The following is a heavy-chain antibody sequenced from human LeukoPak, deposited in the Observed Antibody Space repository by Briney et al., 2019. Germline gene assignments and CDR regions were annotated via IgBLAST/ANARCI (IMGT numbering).Heavy chain of an antibody. CDR3: AKGGGYEAQYYYYLDV. D-gene: IGHD5-12*01. Sequence: GGSLRLSCAASGFTFSSYGMYWVRQAPGKGLEWVAFIRYDGSNKYYTDSVKGRFTVSRDNSKNTLYLQMKSLRAEDTALYYCAKGGGYEAQYYYYLDVWGKGTTVTISS. CDR1: GFTFSSYG. J-gene: IGHJ6*03. CDR2: IRYDGSNK. V-gene: IGHV3-30*02.